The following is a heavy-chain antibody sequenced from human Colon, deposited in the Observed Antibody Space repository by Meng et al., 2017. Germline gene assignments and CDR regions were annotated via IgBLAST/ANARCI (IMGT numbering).Heavy chain of an antibody. CDR3: VRSSGWVKTGFDP. D-gene: IGHD6-19*01. V-gene: IGHV4-39*01. CDR1: GGSISTSGYY. J-gene: IGHJ5*02. CDR2: IGHSGIT. Sequence: QPQLQESGPGLVKPSEALSLTWSVSGGSISTSGYYWGWIRQPPGKGLEWIGCIGHSGITYYTPSLKSRVTVSIDTSRNQFSLWLTSVTAADTAVYYCVRSSGWVKTGFDPWGQGTLVTVSS.